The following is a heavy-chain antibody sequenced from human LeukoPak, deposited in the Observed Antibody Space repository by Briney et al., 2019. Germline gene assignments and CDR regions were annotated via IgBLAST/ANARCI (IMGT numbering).Heavy chain of an antibody. V-gene: IGHV3-21*01. CDR2: ISSSSSYI. CDR1: GFTFSSYS. CDR3: ARNLHTYDSSGYQDYFDY. D-gene: IGHD3-22*01. Sequence: PGGSLRLSCAASGFTFSSYSMNWVRQAPGKGLEWVSSISSSSSYIYYADSVKGRFTISRDNAKNSLYLQMNSLRAEDTAVYYCARNLHTYDSSGYQDYFDYWGQGTLVTVSS. J-gene: IGHJ4*02.